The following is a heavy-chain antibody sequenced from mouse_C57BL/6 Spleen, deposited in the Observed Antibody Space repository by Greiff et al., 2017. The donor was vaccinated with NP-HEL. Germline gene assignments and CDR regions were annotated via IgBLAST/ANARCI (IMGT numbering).Heavy chain of an antibody. Sequence: EVKLMESGPELVKPGASVKMSCKASGYTFTDYNMHWVKQSHGKSLEWIGYINPNNGGTSYNQKFKGKATLTVNKSSSTAYMELRSLTSEDSAVYYCARRGYYGNYPFAYWGQGTLVTVSA. CDR1: GYTFTDYN. J-gene: IGHJ3*01. V-gene: IGHV1-22*01. CDR3: ARRGYYGNYPFAY. D-gene: IGHD2-1*01. CDR2: INPNNGGT.